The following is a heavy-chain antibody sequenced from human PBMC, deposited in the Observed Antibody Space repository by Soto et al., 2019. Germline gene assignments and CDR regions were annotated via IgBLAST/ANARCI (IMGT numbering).Heavy chain of an antibody. V-gene: IGHV3-7*05. J-gene: IGHJ4*02. CDR3: ARQHSGSYYFDY. Sequence: GRSLRLSCAASGFSFSHFYMTCVRRAPGKGLEGMANINQDGNQKNYVHSVKGRFSISRDNAKNSLYLQINSLRAEDTAVYYCARQHSGSYYFDYWGQGTPVTVSS. D-gene: IGHD1-26*01. CDR2: INQDGNQK. CDR1: GFSFSHFY.